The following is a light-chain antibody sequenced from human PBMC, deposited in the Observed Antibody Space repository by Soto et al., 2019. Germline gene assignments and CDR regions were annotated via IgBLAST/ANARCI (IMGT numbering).Light chain of an antibody. CDR3: QQRSNWPPGT. CDR1: QGISSY. J-gene: IGKJ1*01. CDR2: AAS. V-gene: IGKV1-8*01. Sequence: AIRMTQSPSSFSASTGDRVTITCRASQGISSYLAWYQQKPGKAPKLLIYAASTLQSGVPSRFSGSGSGTDFTLTISCLQSEDFAVYYCQQRSNWPPGTFGQGTKVEIK.